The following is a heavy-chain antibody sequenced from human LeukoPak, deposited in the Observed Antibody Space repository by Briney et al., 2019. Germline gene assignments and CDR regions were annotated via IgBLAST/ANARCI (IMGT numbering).Heavy chain of an antibody. CDR2: MNPNSGNT. J-gene: IGHJ4*02. D-gene: IGHD6-19*01. CDR1: GYTFTPCD. V-gene: IGHV1-8*01. CDR3: TRGSSGRRDN. Sequence: SVKVSCKASGYTFTPCDINWVRQATGQGLEWMGWMNPNSGNTGYGQSFQGRITMTTDIAIGTAYMELSNLTSEDTAIYYCTRGSSGRRDNWGQGTRVTVSA.